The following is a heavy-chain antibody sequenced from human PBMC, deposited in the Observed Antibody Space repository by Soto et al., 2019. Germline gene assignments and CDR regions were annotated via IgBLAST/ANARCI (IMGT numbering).Heavy chain of an antibody. Sequence: ASVKVSCKASGYTFTGYYMHWVRQAPGQGLEWMGWINPNSGGTNYAQKFQGRVTMTRDTSISTAYMELSRLRSDDTAVYYCARERSWSSSSAVDYWGQGTLVTVSS. CDR2: INPNSGGT. CDR1: GYTFTGYY. J-gene: IGHJ4*02. CDR3: ARERSWSSSSAVDY. V-gene: IGHV1-2*02. D-gene: IGHD6-6*01.